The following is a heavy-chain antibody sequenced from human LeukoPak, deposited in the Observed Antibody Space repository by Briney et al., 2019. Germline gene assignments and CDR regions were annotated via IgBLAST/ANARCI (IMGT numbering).Heavy chain of an antibody. V-gene: IGHV4-59*08. CDR1: GDSISTYY. J-gene: IGHJ2*01. CDR3: ARQKYDYGANHWYLDL. D-gene: IGHD4/OR15-4a*01. CDR2: IYHSGTT. Sequence: PSETLSLTCTVSGDSISTYYWSWIRQPPGKGLDWIAYIYHSGTTNYNPSLKSRVTISEDTSKNQVSLNLTSVTAADTAVYYCARQKYDYGANHWYLDLWSRGTLVTVSS.